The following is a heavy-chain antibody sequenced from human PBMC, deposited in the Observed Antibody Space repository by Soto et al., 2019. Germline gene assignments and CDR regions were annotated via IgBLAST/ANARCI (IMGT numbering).Heavy chain of an antibody. Sequence: QVQLVQSGAEVKKPGSSVKVSCKASGGTFSSYAISWVRQAPGQGLEWMGGIIPISGTANYAQKFQGRVTITADESTSTAYMEPSSLRSEDTAVYYCARSQGSSTSLEIYYYYYYGMEVWGQGTTVTVSS. CDR1: GGTFSSYA. J-gene: IGHJ6*02. CDR3: ARSQGSSTSLEIYYYYYYGMEV. CDR2: IIPISGTA. D-gene: IGHD2-2*01. V-gene: IGHV1-69*01.